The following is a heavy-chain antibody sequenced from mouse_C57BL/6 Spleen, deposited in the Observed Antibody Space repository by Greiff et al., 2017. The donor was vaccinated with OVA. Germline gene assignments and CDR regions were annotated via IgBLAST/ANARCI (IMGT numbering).Heavy chain of an antibody. J-gene: IGHJ2*01. CDR1: GYTFTSYW. Sequence: QVHVKQPGAELVRPGSSVKLSCKASGYTFTSYWMHWVKQRPIQGLEWIGNIDPSDSDTHYNQKFKDKATLTVAKSSSTAYMQLSSLTAEDYAGDYCARGNWDVNYFDDWGKGTTLTVAS. CDR3: ARGNWDVNYFDD. D-gene: IGHD4-1*01. V-gene: IGHV1-52*01. CDR2: IDPSDSDT.